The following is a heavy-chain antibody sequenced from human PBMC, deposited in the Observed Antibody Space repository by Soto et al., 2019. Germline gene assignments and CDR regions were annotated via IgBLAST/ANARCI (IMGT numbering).Heavy chain of an antibody. CDR3: ARGKDYFDTSGYNDY. V-gene: IGHV1-8*01. Sequence: QVQLVQSGSEVKKPGASVRVSCEASGYSFTSDNINWVRQAPGQGLEWVGYMNPYNGRSGYGQKFQGRVILTRDTSINTAYMELTNLRSEDTAVYYCARGKDYFDTSGYNDYWGRGTLITVSS. J-gene: IGHJ4*02. CDR2: MNPYNGRS. CDR1: GYSFTSDN. D-gene: IGHD3-22*01.